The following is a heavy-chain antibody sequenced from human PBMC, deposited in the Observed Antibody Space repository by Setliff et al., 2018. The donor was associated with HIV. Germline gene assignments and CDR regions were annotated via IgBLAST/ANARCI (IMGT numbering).Heavy chain of an antibody. CDR1: GGSISSSSYY. D-gene: IGHD3-16*01. CDR2: IYCSGRT. Sequence: PSETLSLTCTVSGGSISSSSYYWGWIRQPPGKGLEWIGSIYCSGRTFYKPSLKSRLTISVDTSKNQFSPSLNSVTAADTAVYFCARGGAVSADFDSWGQGTLVTVSS. V-gene: IGHV4-39*07. CDR3: ARGGAVSADFDS. J-gene: IGHJ5*01.